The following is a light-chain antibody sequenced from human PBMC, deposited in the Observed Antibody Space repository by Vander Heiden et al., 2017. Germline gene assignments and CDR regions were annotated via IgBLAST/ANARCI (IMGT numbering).Light chain of an antibody. CDR3: QQRSNWPPSVT. CDR1: QSVSSY. CDR2: DAS. J-gene: IGKJ4*01. Sequence: EIVLTQSPATLSLSPGERATLSCRASQSVSSYLAWYQPKPGQAPRLLIYDASNRATGIPARFSGSGSGTDCTLTISSLEPEDFAVYYCQQRSNWPPSVTFGGGTKVEIK. V-gene: IGKV3-11*01.